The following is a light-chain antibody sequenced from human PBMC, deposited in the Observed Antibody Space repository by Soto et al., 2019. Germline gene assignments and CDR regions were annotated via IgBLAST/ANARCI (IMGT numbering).Light chain of an antibody. CDR2: DAS. Sequence: EIVLTQSPATLSLSPGERATLSCRASQSVSSYLAWYQQKPGQAPRLLIYDASNRATGIPARFSGSGSGTDFTLTISRLEPEDFAVYYCKQYGSSPRTFGQGPKVDIK. V-gene: IGKV3-20*01. J-gene: IGKJ1*01. CDR1: QSVSSY. CDR3: KQYGSSPRT.